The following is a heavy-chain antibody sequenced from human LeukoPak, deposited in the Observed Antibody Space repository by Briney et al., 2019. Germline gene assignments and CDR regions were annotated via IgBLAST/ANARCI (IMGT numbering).Heavy chain of an antibody. CDR3: ARGDDYAFEI. J-gene: IGHJ3*02. D-gene: IGHD4-11*01. V-gene: IGHV1-2*06. Sequence: ASVKVSCKASAYTFTSYQMHWVRQAPGQGLEWMGRIITNNANSGATNYAQKFQGRVTTTRDTSISTAYMELSRLRSDDTAVYYCARGDDYAFEIWGQGTMVTVSS. CDR1: AYTFTSYQ. CDR2: IITNNANSGAT.